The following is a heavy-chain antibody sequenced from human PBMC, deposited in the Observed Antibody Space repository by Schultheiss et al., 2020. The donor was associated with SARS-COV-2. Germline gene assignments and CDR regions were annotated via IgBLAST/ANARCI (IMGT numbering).Heavy chain of an antibody. J-gene: IGHJ3*02. D-gene: IGHD6-19*01. V-gene: IGHV3-48*04. CDR2: ISSSSSTI. CDR3: ARVGSSGWYPGDAFDI. Sequence: GESLKISCAASGFTFSSYSMNWVRQAPGKGLEWVSYISSSSSTIYYADSVKGRFTISRDNAKNSLYLQMNSLRAEDTAVYYCARVGSSGWYPGDAFDIWGQGTMVTVSS. CDR1: GFTFSSYS.